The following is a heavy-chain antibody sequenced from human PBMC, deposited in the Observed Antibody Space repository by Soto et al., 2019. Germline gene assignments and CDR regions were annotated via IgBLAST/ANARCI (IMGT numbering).Heavy chain of an antibody. J-gene: IGHJ5*02. V-gene: IGHV4-39*01. CDR2: VFYNVTT. CDR1: GGSINTNNYY. D-gene: IGHD2-15*01. Sequence: SETLSLTCTVSGGSINTNNYYWGWVRQPPGKGLEWIGSVFYNVTTYYSPSLKSRVTISLAPSRTQFSLKLESVTAADTAVYFCARLVVVSPVANAWGQGTLVPVSS. CDR3: ARLVVVSPVANA.